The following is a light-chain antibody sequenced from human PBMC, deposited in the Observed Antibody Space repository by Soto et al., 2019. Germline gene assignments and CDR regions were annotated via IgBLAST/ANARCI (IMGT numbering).Light chain of an antibody. CDR1: SSGVGGFNY. CDR3: SSYTTTSTPYV. CDR2: EVS. V-gene: IGLV2-14*01. J-gene: IGLJ1*01. Sequence: QSALTQPASVSGSPGQSITISCTGTSSGVGGFNYVSWYQQHPGKAPKLMIYEVSSRPSGVSNRFSGSKSGNTASLTISGPQAEDEADYYCSSYTTTSTPYVFGTGTKLTVL.